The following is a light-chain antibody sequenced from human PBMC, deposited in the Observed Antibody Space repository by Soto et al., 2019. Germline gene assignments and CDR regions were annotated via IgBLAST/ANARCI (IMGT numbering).Light chain of an antibody. CDR2: DAS. Sequence: EIVLTQSPATLSLSPEKRATLSCRASQSINRHLAWYRQKPGQAPRLLIYDASNRATGIPARFSGSGSGTDFTLTISSLEPEDFGVYYCQQRSNWPPVTFGGGTKV. CDR3: QQRSNWPPVT. CDR1: QSINRH. J-gene: IGKJ4*01. V-gene: IGKV3-11*01.